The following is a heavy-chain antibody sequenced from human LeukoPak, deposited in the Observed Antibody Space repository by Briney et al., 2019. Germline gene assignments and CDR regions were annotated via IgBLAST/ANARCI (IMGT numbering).Heavy chain of an antibody. J-gene: IGHJ3*02. D-gene: IGHD4-17*01. V-gene: IGHV3-74*01. CDR3: VRDRAVSPFPPDAFDM. CDR2: INSDGRST. CDR1: GFTFSNYW. Sequence: GGSLRLSCAASGFTFSNYWMHWVRQAPGKGLVWVSRINSDGRSTKYADSVKGRFTISRDNTKNTLYLQMNSLRAEDTAVYYCVRDRAVSPFPPDAFDMWGQGTMVTVAS.